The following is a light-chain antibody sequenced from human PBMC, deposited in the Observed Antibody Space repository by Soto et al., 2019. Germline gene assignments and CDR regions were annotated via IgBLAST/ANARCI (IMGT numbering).Light chain of an antibody. Sequence: EIVMTQSPATLSVSPGERATLSCRASQSVSSNLAWYQQKPGQAPRPLIYGASTRATGIPARFSGSGSGTDFSLTISSLQSEDFAVYYCLQYHHWPLTFGGGTKVEI. CDR3: LQYHHWPLT. CDR2: GAS. J-gene: IGKJ4*01. V-gene: IGKV3-15*01. CDR1: QSVSSN.